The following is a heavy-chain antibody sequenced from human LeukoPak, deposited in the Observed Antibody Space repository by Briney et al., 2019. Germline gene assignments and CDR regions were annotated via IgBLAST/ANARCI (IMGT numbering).Heavy chain of an antibody. D-gene: IGHD3-3*01. J-gene: IGHJ6*02. V-gene: IGHV3-21*01. CDR1: GFTFSSYS. CDR3: ARDFTIFGVVLPYYYYGMDV. CDR2: ISSSSSYI. Sequence: GGSLRLSCAASGFTFSSYSMNWVRQAPGKGLEWVSFISSSSSYIYYADSVKGRFTISRDNAKNSLYLQMNSLRAEDTAVYYCARDFTIFGVVLPYYYYGMDVWGQGTTVTVSS.